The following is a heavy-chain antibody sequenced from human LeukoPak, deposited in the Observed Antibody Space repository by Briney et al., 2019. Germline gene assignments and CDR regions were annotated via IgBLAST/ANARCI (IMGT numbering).Heavy chain of an antibody. Sequence: SETLSLTCAVYGGSFSGYYWSWIRQPPGKGLEWIGEINHSGSSNYNPSLKSRVTISVETSKNQFSLKLSSATAADTAVYYCARYVYDSSGYYYYYYYMDVWGKGTTVTVSS. CDR3: ARYVYDSSGYYYYYYYMDV. D-gene: IGHD3-22*01. V-gene: IGHV4-34*01. CDR1: GGSFSGYY. J-gene: IGHJ6*03. CDR2: INHSGSS.